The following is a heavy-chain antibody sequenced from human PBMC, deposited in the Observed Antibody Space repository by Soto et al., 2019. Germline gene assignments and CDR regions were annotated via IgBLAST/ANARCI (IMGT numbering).Heavy chain of an antibody. CDR3: ARKYCSGGSCYSAPFQH. Sequence: QVQLVESGGGVVQPGRSLRLSCAASGFTFSSYGMHWVRQAPGKGLEWVAVIWYDGSNKYYADSVKGRFTISRDNSKNTLYLQMTSLRAEDTAVYYCARKYCSGGSCYSAPFQHWGQGTLVTVSS. J-gene: IGHJ1*01. D-gene: IGHD2-15*01. V-gene: IGHV3-33*01. CDR2: IWYDGSNK. CDR1: GFTFSSYG.